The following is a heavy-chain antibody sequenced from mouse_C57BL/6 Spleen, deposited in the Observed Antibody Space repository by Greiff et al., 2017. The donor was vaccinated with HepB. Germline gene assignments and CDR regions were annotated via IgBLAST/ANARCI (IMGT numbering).Heavy chain of an antibody. CDR2: IYPGDGDT. CDR1: GYAFSSSW. J-gene: IGHJ4*01. D-gene: IGHD2-3*01. V-gene: IGHV1-82*01. CDR3: ARSYEGYPYAMDY. Sequence: QVQLQQSGPVLVKPGASVKISCKASGYAFSSSWMNWVKQRPGKGLVWIGRIYPGDGDTNYNGKFKGKATLTADKSSSPAYMQLSSRTSEYSAFYFYARSYEGYPYAMDYWGQGTSVTVSS.